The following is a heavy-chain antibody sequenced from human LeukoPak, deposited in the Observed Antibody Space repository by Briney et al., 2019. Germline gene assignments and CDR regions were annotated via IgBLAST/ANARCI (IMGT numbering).Heavy chain of an antibody. CDR1: GFTFSSYA. D-gene: IGHD2-2*01. J-gene: IGHJ4*02. V-gene: IGHV3-30-3*01. CDR2: ISYDGSNK. CDR3: ARDHVVVAANTFDY. Sequence: PGGSLRLSCAASGFTFSSYAMHWVRQAPGKGLEWVAVISYDGSNKYYADSVKGRFTISRDNSKNTLYLQMNSLRAEDTAVYYCARDHVVVAANTFDYWGQGTLVTVSS.